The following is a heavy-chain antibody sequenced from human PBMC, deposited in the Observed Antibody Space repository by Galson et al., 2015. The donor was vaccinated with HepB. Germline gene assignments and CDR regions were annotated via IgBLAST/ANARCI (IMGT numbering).Heavy chain of an antibody. D-gene: IGHD7-27*01. V-gene: IGHV2-26*01. CDR3: ARIRSHWAARWFDP. CDR1: GFSLSNARMG. CDR2: IFSNDEK. Sequence: PALVKPTQTLTLTCTVSGFSLSNARMGVSWIRQPPGKALGWLAHIFSNDEKSYSTSLKSRLTISKDTSKSQVVLTMTNMDPVDTATYYCARIRSHWAARWFDPWGQGTLVTVSS. J-gene: IGHJ5*02.